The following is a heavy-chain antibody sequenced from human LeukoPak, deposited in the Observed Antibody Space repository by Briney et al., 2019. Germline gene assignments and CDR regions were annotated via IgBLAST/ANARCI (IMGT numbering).Heavy chain of an antibody. CDR2: IIPIFGTA. J-gene: IGHJ4*02. CDR1: GGTFSSYA. D-gene: IGHD6-19*01. Sequence: SVTVSRQASGGTFSSYAISWVRQAPGQGLEWMGGIIPIFGTANYAQKFQGRVTITADESTRTAYMELNSLRDEDTAMYYCARTRGAGPAGHFVYWRQGTLVTVSS. CDR3: ARTRGAGPAGHFVY. V-gene: IGHV1-69*01.